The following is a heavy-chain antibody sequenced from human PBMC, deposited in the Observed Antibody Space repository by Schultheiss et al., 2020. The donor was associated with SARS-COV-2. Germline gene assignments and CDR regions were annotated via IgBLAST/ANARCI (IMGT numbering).Heavy chain of an antibody. CDR2: IKQDGSKI. D-gene: IGHD4-17*01. CDR1: GFTFSNYA. V-gene: IGHV3-7*03. J-gene: IGHJ4*02. Sequence: ESLKISCAGSGFTFSNYAISWVRLAPGKGLEWVANIKQDGSKIYYVDSVKGRFTISRDNAKNTLYLQMNSLRAEDTAVYYCARDSSAVTTDYWGQGTLVTVSS. CDR3: ARDSSAVTTDY.